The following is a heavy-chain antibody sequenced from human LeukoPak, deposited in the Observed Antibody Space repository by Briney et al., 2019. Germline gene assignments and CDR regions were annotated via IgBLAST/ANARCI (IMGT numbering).Heavy chain of an antibody. CDR2: ISSSGSTI. CDR1: GFTFSDYY. J-gene: IGHJ5*02. V-gene: IGHV3-11*01. D-gene: IGHD6-13*01. Sequence: PGGSLRLSCAASGFTFSDYYMSWIRQAPGKGLEWVSYISSSGSTIYYADSVKGRFTISRDNAKNSLYLQMNSLRAEDTAVYYCARDAVRGAIAAAGTRFDPWGQGTLVTVSS. CDR3: ARDAVRGAIAAAGTRFDP.